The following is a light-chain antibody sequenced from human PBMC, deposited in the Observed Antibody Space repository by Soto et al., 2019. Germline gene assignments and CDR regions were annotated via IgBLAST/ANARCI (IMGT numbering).Light chain of an antibody. CDR2: GAS. V-gene: IGKV3-15*01. CDR1: QSVRSN. CDR3: QQYNNWPPIT. J-gene: IGKJ5*01. Sequence: EVGMTQSPATLSLSPGERVTLSFMASQSVRSNLAWYQQKPGQSPRLLIYGASTRATGIPARFSGSGSGTEFTLTISSLQSEDFAVYYCQQYNNWPPITFGQGTRLETK.